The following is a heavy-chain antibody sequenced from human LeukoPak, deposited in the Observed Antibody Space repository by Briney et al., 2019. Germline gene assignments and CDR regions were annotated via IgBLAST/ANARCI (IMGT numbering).Heavy chain of an antibody. CDR1: GGSISSYY. V-gene: IGHV4-59*01. CDR2: IYYSGST. Sequence: NSSETLSLTCTVSGGSISSYYWSWIRQPPGKGLEWIGYIYYSGSTNYNPSLKSRVTISVDTSKNQFSLKLSSVTAADTAVYYCARSRRGGWDYWGQGTLVTVSS. D-gene: IGHD1-26*01. CDR3: ARSRRGGWDY. J-gene: IGHJ4*02.